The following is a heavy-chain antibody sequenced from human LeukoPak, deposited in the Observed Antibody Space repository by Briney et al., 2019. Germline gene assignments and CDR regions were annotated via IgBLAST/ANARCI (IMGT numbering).Heavy chain of an antibody. Sequence: GGSLRLSCAASGFTFSSYSMNWVRQAPGKGLEWVSSISSSSSYIYYADSVKGRFTISRDNAKNSLCLQMNSLRAEDTAVYYCARDFRGYSGYGGNYWGQGTLVTVSS. CDR3: ARDFRGYSGYGGNY. J-gene: IGHJ4*02. V-gene: IGHV3-21*01. CDR1: GFTFSSYS. CDR2: ISSSSSYI. D-gene: IGHD5-12*01.